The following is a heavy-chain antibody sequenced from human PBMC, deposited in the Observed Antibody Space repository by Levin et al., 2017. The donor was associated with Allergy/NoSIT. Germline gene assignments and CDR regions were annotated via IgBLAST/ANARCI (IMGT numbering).Heavy chain of an antibody. D-gene: IGHD3-10*01. CDR3: ARDRAYAFDF. CDR1: GFTVSGDY. V-gene: IGHV3-66*01. Sequence: GGSLRLSCEASGFTVSGDYMNWVRQAPGKGLEWVSITLGGGNSYYADSVKGRFIISRDNSNSKSTLYLQMNSLRDEDTAMYYCARDRAYAFDFWGQGTMVTVSS. J-gene: IGHJ3*01. CDR2: TLGGGNS.